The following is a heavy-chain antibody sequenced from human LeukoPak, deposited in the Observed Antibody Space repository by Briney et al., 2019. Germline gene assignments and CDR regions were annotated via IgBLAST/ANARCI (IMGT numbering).Heavy chain of an antibody. CDR3: ARSANYYDSSGSPA. CDR2: IYYSGSA. CDR1: GNSVRSSNFY. Sequence: SETLSLTCTVSGNSVRSSNFYWGWIRQPPGKGLEWIGSIYYSGSAYYNPSLRSRVTISGDASRNQFSLRLSSVTAADTAVYYCARSANYYDSSGSPAWGQGTLVTVSS. D-gene: IGHD3-22*01. V-gene: IGHV4-39*01. J-gene: IGHJ5*02.